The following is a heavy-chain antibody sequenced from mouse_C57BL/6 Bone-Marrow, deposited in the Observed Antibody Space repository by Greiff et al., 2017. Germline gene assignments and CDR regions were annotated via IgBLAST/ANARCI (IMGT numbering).Heavy chain of an antibody. CDR1: GYAFSSSW. J-gene: IGHJ3*01. Sequence: QVQLQQSGPELVKPGASVKISCKASGYAFSSSWMNWVKQRPGKGLEWIGRIYPGDGDTSYNGKFKGKATLTADTSSSTAYMQLSSLTTQYSAVYFCARSGGYDPIAYWGQGTLVTVSA. CDR3: ARSGGYDPIAY. V-gene: IGHV1-82*01. D-gene: IGHD2-2*01. CDR2: IYPGDGDT.